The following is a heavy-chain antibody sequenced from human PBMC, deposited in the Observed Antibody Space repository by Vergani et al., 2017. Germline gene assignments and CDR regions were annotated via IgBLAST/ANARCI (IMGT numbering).Heavy chain of an antibody. Sequence: EVQLLESGGGLVQPGGSLRLSCAASGFTFSSYAMSWVRRAPGKGLEWVSAISGSGGSTYYADSVKGRFTISRDNSKNTLYLQMNSLRVEDTAIYYCAKVLGGWPLDSWGQGALVTVSS. D-gene: IGHD3-10*01. V-gene: IGHV3-23*01. CDR3: AKVLGGWPLDS. CDR2: ISGSGGST. J-gene: IGHJ4*02. CDR1: GFTFSSYA.